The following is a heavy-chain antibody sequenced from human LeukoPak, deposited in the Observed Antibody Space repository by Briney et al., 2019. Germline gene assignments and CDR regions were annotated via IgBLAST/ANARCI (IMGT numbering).Heavy chain of an antibody. Sequence: ESGPTLVNPTQTLTLTCSFSGFSLSSSGMCVSWIRQPPGKALKWLALIDWDDDKYYTTYLKTRLTISKDTSKNQVVLRMTNMDPVDTATYYCARSTRDYDVLAGYYTIAFDYWGRGNLVTVSS. CDR1: GFSLSSSGMC. CDR2: IDWDDDK. V-gene: IGHV2-70*01. J-gene: IGHJ4*02. D-gene: IGHD3-9*01. CDR3: ARSTRDYDVLAGYYTIAFDY.